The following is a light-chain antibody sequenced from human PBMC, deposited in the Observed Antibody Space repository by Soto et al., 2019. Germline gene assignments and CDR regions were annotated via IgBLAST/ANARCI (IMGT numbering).Light chain of an antibody. V-gene: IGKV3-11*01. CDR1: QSISSY. J-gene: IGKJ5*01. CDR3: QQRSKWPPIT. CDR2: DAS. Sequence: EVVWTQYPATLSLSPGERATLSCRASQSISSYLAWYQQKPGQAPRLLIYDASNRATGIPARFSGSGSGTDFTLTISSLEPEDCAVYYCQQRSKWPPITFGQGTRLEIK.